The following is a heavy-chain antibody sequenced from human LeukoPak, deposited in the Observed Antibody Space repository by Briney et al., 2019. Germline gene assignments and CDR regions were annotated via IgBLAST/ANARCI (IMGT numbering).Heavy chain of an antibody. V-gene: IGHV4-59*08. CDR1: GGSISSYY. CDR2: IYYSGST. CDR3: ARLRDAFDI. Sequence: SETLSLTCTVSGGSISSYYWSWIRQPPGKGLEWIGYIYYSGSTNYNPSLKSRVIISVDTSKNQFSLKLSSVTAADTAVYYCARLRDAFDIWGQGTMVTVSS. J-gene: IGHJ3*02.